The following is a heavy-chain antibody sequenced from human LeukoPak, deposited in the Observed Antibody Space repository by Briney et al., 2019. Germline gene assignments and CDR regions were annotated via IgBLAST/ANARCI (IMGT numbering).Heavy chain of an antibody. CDR2: ISSSSSSI. V-gene: IGHV3-21*01. J-gene: IGHJ4*02. CDR1: GFTFRSYT. CDR3: ARGFCTSTSCYGSY. Sequence: NPGGSLRLSCAASGFTFRSYTMNWVRQAPGKGLEWVSSISSSSSSIYYADSAKGRFTISRDNAKKSLYLQMNSLRAEDTAMYYCARGFCTSTSCYGSYWGQGTLVTVSS. D-gene: IGHD2-2*01.